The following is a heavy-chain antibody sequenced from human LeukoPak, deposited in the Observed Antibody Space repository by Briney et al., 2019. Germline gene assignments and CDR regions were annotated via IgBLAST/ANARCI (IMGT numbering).Heavy chain of an antibody. V-gene: IGHV3-73*01. CDR3: AGDYNSLTGLNY. Sequence: GGSLRLSCAASGFTFSDSAMHWVRQASGKGLEWLGRIRTQANNDATAYGASVKGRFIISRDDSRNTAYQQMNSLKTEDTAVYYCAGDYNSLTGLNYWGQGTLVTVSS. J-gene: IGHJ4*02. D-gene: IGHD3-9*01. CDR2: IRTQANNDAT. CDR1: GFTFSDSA.